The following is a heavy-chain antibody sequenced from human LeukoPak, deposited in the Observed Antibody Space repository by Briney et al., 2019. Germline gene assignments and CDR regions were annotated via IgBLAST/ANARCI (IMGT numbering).Heavy chain of an antibody. Sequence: SETLSLNCAVYGGSFSGYYWSWIRQPPGKGLEWIGEINHSGSTNYNPSLRSRVTISVDTSKNQFSLKLSSVTAADTAVYYCARGRGYSYGRLDYWGQGTLVTVSS. D-gene: IGHD5-18*01. V-gene: IGHV4-34*01. CDR1: GGSFSGYY. CDR2: INHSGST. CDR3: ARGRGYSYGRLDY. J-gene: IGHJ4*02.